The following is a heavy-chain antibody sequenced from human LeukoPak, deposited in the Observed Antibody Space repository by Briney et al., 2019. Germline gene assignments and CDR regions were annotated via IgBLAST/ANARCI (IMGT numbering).Heavy chain of an antibody. D-gene: IGHD6-6*01. CDR1: GDSISSYY. CDR3: ARLTRLSTSPDRYYLDY. CDR2: IYTSGGT. V-gene: IGHV4-4*09. Sequence: PSETLSLTCAVSGDSISSYYWSWIRQPPGKGLEWIGYIYTSGGTNYIPSLKGRVTISIDTSKNQFSLKLSSVTAADSAVYYCARLTRLSTSPDRYYLDYWGQGTLVTVSS. J-gene: IGHJ4*02.